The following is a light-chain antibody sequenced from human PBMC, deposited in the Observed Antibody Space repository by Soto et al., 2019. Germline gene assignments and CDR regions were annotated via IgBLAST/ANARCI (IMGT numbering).Light chain of an antibody. J-gene: IGLJ2*01. V-gene: IGLV1-44*01. CDR3: AAWDDSLNGVV. CDR2: SNN. Sequence: QSVLTQPPSASGTPGQRVTISCSGSSSNIGSNTVNWYQQLPGTAPKLLIYSNNQRPSGVPDRFSGSKSGTSASLAISGLQSEDEADYYCAAWDDSLNGVVFGRGTNVTVL. CDR1: SSNIGSNT.